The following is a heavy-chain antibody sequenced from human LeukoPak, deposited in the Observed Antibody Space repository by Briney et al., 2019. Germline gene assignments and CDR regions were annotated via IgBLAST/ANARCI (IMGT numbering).Heavy chain of an antibody. CDR2: MSDSGGS. J-gene: IGHJ4*02. CDR3: ARDTRNVVPAAIEGPDY. Sequence: SETLSLTCTVSGGSINTYYWSWFRQSPGKGLQWIGYMSDSGGSSYNPSLKSRVTLLVDTSKSQFFLNLTSVTPADTAVYYCARDTRNVVPAAIEGPDYWGQGTLVTVSS. D-gene: IGHD2-2*01. V-gene: IGHV4-59*01. CDR1: GGSINTYY.